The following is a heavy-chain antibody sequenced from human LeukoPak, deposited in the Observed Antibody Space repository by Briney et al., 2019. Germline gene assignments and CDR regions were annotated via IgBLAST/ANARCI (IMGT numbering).Heavy chain of an antibody. Sequence: ASVKVSCKASGYTFTGYYMHWVRQAPGQGLEWMGWINPNSGGTNYAQKFQGWVTMTRDTSISTAYMELSRLRSDDTAVYYCARSYYYGSGSYYNVWGQGTLVTVSS. CDR1: GYTFTGYY. J-gene: IGHJ4*02. CDR3: ARSYYYGSGSYYNV. CDR2: INPNSGGT. D-gene: IGHD3-10*01. V-gene: IGHV1-2*04.